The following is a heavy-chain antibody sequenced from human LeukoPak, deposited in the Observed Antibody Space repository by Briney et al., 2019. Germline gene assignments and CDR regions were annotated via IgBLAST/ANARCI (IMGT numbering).Heavy chain of an antibody. CDR3: ARGIKQQLVPFDY. V-gene: IGHV3-66*01. CDR1: GFSVSSNY. CDR2: IYSGGGT. D-gene: IGHD6-13*01. J-gene: IGHJ4*02. Sequence: GGSLRVSCAASGFSVSSNYMSWVRQAPGKWLEWVSVIYSGGGTYYADSVKGRFTISRDNSKNTLYLQMNSLRAEDTAVYYCARGIKQQLVPFDYWGQGTLVTVSS.